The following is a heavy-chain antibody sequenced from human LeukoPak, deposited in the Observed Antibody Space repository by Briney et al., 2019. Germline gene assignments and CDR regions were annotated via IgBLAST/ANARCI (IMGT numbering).Heavy chain of an antibody. D-gene: IGHD3-22*01. J-gene: IGHJ3*02. CDR3: ARRLSYYDSSGYYFRAFDI. CDR1: GYSFPTYW. Sequence: GESLKISCKGSGYSFPTYWIGWVRQMPGKGLEWMGIIYPGDSDARYSPSFQGQVTISADKSISTAYLQWSSLKASDTAMYYCARRLSYYDSSGYYFRAFDIWGQGTMVTVSS. V-gene: IGHV5-51*01. CDR2: IYPGDSDA.